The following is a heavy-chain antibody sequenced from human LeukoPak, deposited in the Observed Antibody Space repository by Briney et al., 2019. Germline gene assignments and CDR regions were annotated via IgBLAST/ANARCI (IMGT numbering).Heavy chain of an antibody. V-gene: IGHV3-23*01. CDR1: GFTFSSYG. CDR2: ISSSGGST. Sequence: GGSLRLSCAASGFTFSSYGMSWVRQAPGKGLEWVSTISSSGGSTYYADSVKGRFTISRDNTKNTLYLQMNSLRAEDTAVYYCATPKGYFDYWGQGTLVTVSS. CDR3: ATPKGYFDY. J-gene: IGHJ4*02.